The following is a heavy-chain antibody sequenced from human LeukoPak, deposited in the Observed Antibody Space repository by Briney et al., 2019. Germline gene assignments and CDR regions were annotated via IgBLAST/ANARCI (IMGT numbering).Heavy chain of an antibody. D-gene: IGHD1-14*01. V-gene: IGHV4-39*01. CDR1: GGSISSSSYY. J-gene: IGHJ4*02. CDR3: ARSPEGYYFDY. Sequence: SETLSLTCTVPGGSISSSSYYWGWIRQPPGTGLEWIGSIYYSGSTYYNPSLKSRVTISVDTSKNQFSLKLSSVTAADTAVYYCARSPEGYYFDYWGQGTLVTVSS. CDR2: IYYSGST.